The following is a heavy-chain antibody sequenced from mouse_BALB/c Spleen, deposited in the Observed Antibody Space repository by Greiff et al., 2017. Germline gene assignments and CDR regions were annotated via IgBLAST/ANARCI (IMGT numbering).Heavy chain of an antibody. Sequence: QVQLKESGPGLVAPSQSLSITCTVSGFSLTSYGVHWVRQPPGKGLEWLGVIWAGGSTNYNSALMSRLSISKDNSKSQVFLKMNSRQTDDTAMYYCARESTVVATPVDYWGQGTTLTVSS. CDR1: GFSLTSYG. J-gene: IGHJ2*01. V-gene: IGHV2-9*02. D-gene: IGHD1-1*01. CDR3: ARESTVVATPVDY. CDR2: IWAGGST.